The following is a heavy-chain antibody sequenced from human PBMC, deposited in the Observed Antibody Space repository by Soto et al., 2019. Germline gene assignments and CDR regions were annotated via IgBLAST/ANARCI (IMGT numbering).Heavy chain of an antibody. CDR3: ARVGCSGGSCYSPPHYYYYYGMDV. J-gene: IGHJ6*02. D-gene: IGHD2-15*01. CDR2: IIPIFGTA. CDR1: GGTFSSYA. V-gene: IGHV1-69*13. Sequence: SVKVSCKASGGTFSSYAISWVRQAPGQGLEWTGGIIPIFGTANYAQKFQGRVTITADESTSTAYMELSSLRSEDTAVYYCARVGCSGGSCYSPPHYYYYYGMDVWGQGTTVTVSS.